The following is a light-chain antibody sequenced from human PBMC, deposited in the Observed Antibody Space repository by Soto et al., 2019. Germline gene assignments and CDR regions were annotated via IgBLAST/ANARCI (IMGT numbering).Light chain of an antibody. CDR1: QSVSSSY. CDR3: QQYDNWPWT. V-gene: IGKV3-15*01. J-gene: IGKJ1*01. Sequence: EIVLTQSPGTLSLSPGERATLSFSASQSVSSSYLAWYQQKPGQAPRLLIYGASTRATGFPARFSGSGSGTDFTLTISSLQSEDFAVYYCQQYDNWPWTFGQGTKVDI. CDR2: GAS.